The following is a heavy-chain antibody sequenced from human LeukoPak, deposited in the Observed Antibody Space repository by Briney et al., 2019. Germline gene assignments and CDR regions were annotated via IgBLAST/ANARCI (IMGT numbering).Heavy chain of an antibody. Sequence: SETLSLTCTVSGGSISSSSYYWGWIRQPPGKGLEWIGSIYHSGSTYYNPSLKSRVTISVDTSKNQFSLKLSSVTAADTAVYYCARSHYDILTGYYFSSYYYYMDVWGKGTTVTVSS. V-gene: IGHV4-39*07. CDR1: GGSISSSSYY. CDR3: ARSHYDILTGYYFSSYYYYMDV. J-gene: IGHJ6*03. D-gene: IGHD3-9*01. CDR2: IYHSGST.